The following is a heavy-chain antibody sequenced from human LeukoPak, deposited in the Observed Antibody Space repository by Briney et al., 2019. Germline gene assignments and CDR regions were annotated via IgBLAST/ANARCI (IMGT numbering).Heavy chain of an antibody. CDR2: INFSART. CDR1: GGSITSGGYY. CDR3: ARGFSHDCSVGSCYSASFDY. Sequence: TLCLSCTVSGGSITSGGYYCRWIRQHPRKCLEWSRYINFSARTYYNPSLISRVTISVDTTKSQFSLRLRSVPPAHTSVYVCARGFSHDCSVGSCYSASFDYWCQGTLVSVSS. J-gene: IGHJ4*02. V-gene: IGHV4-31*03. D-gene: IGHD2-15*01.